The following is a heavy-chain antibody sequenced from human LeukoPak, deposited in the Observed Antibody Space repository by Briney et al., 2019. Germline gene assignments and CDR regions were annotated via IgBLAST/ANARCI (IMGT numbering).Heavy chain of an antibody. J-gene: IGHJ4*02. Sequence: PSETLSLTCTVSGGSISSSSYYWGWIRQPPGKGLEWVSGISGSGGGTYYADSEKGRFTTSRDNSKNMLFLQMNSLRAEDTAVYYCAKEGRVAVSGLYLDHWGQGTLVTVSS. CDR3: AKEGRVAVSGLYLDH. CDR1: GGSISSSSYY. D-gene: IGHD6-19*01. CDR2: ISGSGGGT. V-gene: IGHV3-23*01.